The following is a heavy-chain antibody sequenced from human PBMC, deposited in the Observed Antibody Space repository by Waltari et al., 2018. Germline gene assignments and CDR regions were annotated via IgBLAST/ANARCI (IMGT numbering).Heavy chain of an antibody. D-gene: IGHD3-10*01. Sequence: QVQLQESGPGLVTPSETLSLTCTVSGGSISSYYWSWIRQPAGTGLEWIGRIYTSGSTNYNPSLKSRVTMSVDTSKNQFSLKLSSVTAADTAVYYCARGSAGTMVRGVPALDYFDYWGQGTLVTVAS. CDR1: GGSISSYY. CDR2: IYTSGST. J-gene: IGHJ4*02. CDR3: ARGSAGTMVRGVPALDYFDY. V-gene: IGHV4-4*07.